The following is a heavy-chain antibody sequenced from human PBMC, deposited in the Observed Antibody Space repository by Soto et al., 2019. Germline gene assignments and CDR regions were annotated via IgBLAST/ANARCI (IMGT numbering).Heavy chain of an antibody. J-gene: IGHJ4*02. V-gene: IGHV4-59*01. Sequence: SETLSLTCTVSGGSISSYYWSWIRQPPGKGLEWIGYISYSGSTNYNPSLKSRVTISVDTSKNQFSLKLSSVTAADTAVYYCASHSSHWPFFDFWGQGTLVTVSS. CDR1: GGSISSYY. CDR2: ISYSGST. CDR3: ASHSSHWPFFDF. D-gene: IGHD6-13*01.